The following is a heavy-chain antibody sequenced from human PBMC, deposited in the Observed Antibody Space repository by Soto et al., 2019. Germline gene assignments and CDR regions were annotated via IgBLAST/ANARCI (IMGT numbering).Heavy chain of an antibody. J-gene: IGHJ4*02. V-gene: IGHV3-64*01. CDR2: IRYNGGNK. CDR3: ARQSYSSYYFDY. D-gene: IGHD6-13*01. CDR1: GFPFSSYG. Sequence: PGGSLRLSCAASGFPFSSYGMHWVRQAPGKGLEYVSVIRYNGGNKYYANSVKGRFTISRDNSKNTLYLQMGSLRAEDMAVYYCARQSYSSYYFDYWGQGTLVTVSS.